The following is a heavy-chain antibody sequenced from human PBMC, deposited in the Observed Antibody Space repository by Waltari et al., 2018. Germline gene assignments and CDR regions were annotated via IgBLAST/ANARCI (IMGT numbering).Heavy chain of an antibody. CDR1: GGSISSSSYY. D-gene: IGHD6-13*01. CDR3: ARVWQHQGRGWYFDL. CDR2: IYYSGST. V-gene: IGHV4-39*07. J-gene: IGHJ2*01. Sequence: QLQLQESGPGLVKPSETLSLTCTVSGGSISSSSYYWGWIRQPPGKGLEWIGSIYYSGSTYYNPSLKSRVTISVDTSKNQFSRKLSSVTAADTAVYYCARVWQHQGRGWYFDLWGRGTLVTVSS.